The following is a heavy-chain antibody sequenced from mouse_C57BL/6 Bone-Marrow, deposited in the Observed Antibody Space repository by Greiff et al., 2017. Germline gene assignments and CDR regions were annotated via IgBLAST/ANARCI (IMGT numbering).Heavy chain of an antibody. J-gene: IGHJ1*03. CDR1: GYTFTSYW. CDR2: IYPSDSET. CDR3: AREGEYFDV. V-gene: IGHV1-61*01. Sequence: LQQPGAELVRPGASVKLSCKASGYTFTSYWINWVKQRPGRGLEWIGNIYPSDSETHYNQKFKDKATLTVDKSSSTAYMQLSSLTSEDSAVYYCAREGEYFDVWGTGTTVTVSS.